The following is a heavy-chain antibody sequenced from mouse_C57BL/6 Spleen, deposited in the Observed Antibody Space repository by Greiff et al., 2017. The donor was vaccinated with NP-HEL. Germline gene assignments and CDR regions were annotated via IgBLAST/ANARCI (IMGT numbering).Heavy chain of an antibody. CDR2: INPSTGGT. D-gene: IGHD1-1*01. CDR3: ARDYGSSYGFDY. Sequence: VQLQQSGPELVKPGASVKISCKASGYSFTGYYMNWVKQSPEKSLEWIGEINPSTGGTTYNQKFKAKATLTVDKSSSTAYMQLKSLTSEDSAVYYCARDYGSSYGFDYWGQGTTLTVSS. CDR1: GYSFTGYY. J-gene: IGHJ2*01. V-gene: IGHV1-42*01.